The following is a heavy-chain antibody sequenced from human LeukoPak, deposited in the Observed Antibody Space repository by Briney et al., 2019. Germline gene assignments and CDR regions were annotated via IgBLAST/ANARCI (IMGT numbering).Heavy chain of an antibody. CDR2: ISAYNGNT. J-gene: IGHJ1*01. CDR1: GYTFTSYG. Sequence: ASVKVSCKASGYTFTSYGISWVRQAPGQGLEWMGWISAYNGNTNYAQKLQGRVTITTDTSTSTAYMELRSRRSDDTAVYYWARRDSGSHEYFQHWGQGTLVTVSS. D-gene: IGHD1-26*01. V-gene: IGHV1-18*01. CDR3: ARRDSGSHEYFQH.